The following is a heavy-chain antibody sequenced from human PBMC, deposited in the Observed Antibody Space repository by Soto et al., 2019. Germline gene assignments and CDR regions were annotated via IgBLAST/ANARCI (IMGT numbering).Heavy chain of an antibody. V-gene: IGHV4-39*01. CDR2: VHSSGGT. Sequence: SETLSLTCTVSHGSITSGDYFWAWIRQPPGKGLEFIGSVHSSGGTYYSPSLKSRASISIDKSKNQFSLKLTSVNAGDTAVYFCASVVVGATRQTGSNHWGQGTLVTVSS. CDR3: ASVVVGATRQTGSNH. D-gene: IGHD2-15*01. J-gene: IGHJ5*02. CDR1: HGSITSGDYF.